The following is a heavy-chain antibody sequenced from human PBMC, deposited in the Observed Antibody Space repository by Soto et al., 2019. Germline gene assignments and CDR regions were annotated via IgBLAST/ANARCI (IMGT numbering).Heavy chain of an antibody. D-gene: IGHD1-26*01. CDR3: ARDLGSYSPIDAFDI. CDR2: ISSSSSYI. J-gene: IGHJ3*02. CDR1: GFTFSSYS. V-gene: IGHV3-21*01. Sequence: GGSLRLSCAASGFTFSSYSMNWVRQAPGKGLEWVSSISSSSSYIYYADSVKGRFTISRDNAKNSLYLQMNSLRAEDTAVYYCARDLGSYSPIDAFDIWGQGTMVTVSS.